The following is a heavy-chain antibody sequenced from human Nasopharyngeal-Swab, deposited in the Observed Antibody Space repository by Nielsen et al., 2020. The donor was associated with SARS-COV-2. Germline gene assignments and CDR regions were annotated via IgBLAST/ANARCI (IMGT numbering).Heavy chain of an antibody. V-gene: IGHV3-30*03. CDR2: IAHDASNE. D-gene: IGHD4-17*01. Sequence: GESLKISCAASGFTFSSFGMHWVRQAPGKGLEWVAFIAHDASNEYYGDSVKGRFSISRDSSENTLYLQMDSLRGEDTAVYYCARDAPAHYGAFYWGRGTLVTVSS. CDR3: ARDAPAHYGAFY. CDR1: GFTFSSFG. J-gene: IGHJ4*02.